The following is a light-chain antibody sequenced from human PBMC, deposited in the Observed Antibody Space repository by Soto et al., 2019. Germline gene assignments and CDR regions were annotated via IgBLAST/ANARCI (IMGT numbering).Light chain of an antibody. Sequence: QSVLTQPPSASGTPGQRVSISCSGSSSNIGSNTVNWYQQLPGTAPKLLIYSNDQRLSGVPDRFSGSKSGTSASLAISGLQAEDEAEYYCAAWDDSLNGSWVFGGGTQLTVL. CDR2: SND. CDR3: AAWDDSLNGSWV. J-gene: IGLJ3*02. V-gene: IGLV1-44*01. CDR1: SSNIGSNT.